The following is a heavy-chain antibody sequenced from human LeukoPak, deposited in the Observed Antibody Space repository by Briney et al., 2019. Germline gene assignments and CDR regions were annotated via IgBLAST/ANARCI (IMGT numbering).Heavy chain of an antibody. CDR1: GFTFSKDW. J-gene: IGHJ4*02. CDR2: INTDGTVT. V-gene: IGHV3-74*01. Sequence: GGSLRLSCAASGFTFSKDWMLWVRQAPGKGLESVSRINTDGTVTTYADSVKGRSTVSRDNADNPMFLQMNSVRDEDTAVYYCATKQWLAPPPDSWGQGTPVTVSS. D-gene: IGHD6-19*01. CDR3: ATKQWLAPPPDS.